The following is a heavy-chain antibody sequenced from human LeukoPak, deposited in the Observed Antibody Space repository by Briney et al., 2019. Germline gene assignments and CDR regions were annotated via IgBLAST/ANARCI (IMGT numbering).Heavy chain of an antibody. J-gene: IGHJ6*03. CDR2: INPNSGGT. CDR1: GYTFTGYY. CDR3: ARDPSIAARLSRVYYNYMDV. D-gene: IGHD6-6*01. Sequence: ASVKVSCKASGYTFTGYYMHWVRQAPGQGLEWMGWINPNSGGTNYAQKFQGRVTMTRDTSISTAYMELSRLRSDDTAVYYCARDPSIAARLSRVYYNYMDVWGKGTTVTVSS. V-gene: IGHV1-2*02.